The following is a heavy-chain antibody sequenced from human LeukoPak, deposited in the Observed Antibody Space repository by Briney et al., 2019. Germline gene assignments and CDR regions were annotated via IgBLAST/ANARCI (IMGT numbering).Heavy chain of an antibody. CDR2: ISYDGSNK. V-gene: IGHV3-30*18. D-gene: IGHD5-18*01. Sequence: GGSLRLSCAASGFTFSSYGMHWVRQAPGKGLEWVAVISYDGSNKYYADSVKGRFTISRDNSKNTLYLQMNSLRAEDTAVYYCAKDRIQLWFGRKNGYFDYWGQGTLVTVSS. CDR1: GFTFSSYG. CDR3: AKDRIQLWFGRKNGYFDY. J-gene: IGHJ4*02.